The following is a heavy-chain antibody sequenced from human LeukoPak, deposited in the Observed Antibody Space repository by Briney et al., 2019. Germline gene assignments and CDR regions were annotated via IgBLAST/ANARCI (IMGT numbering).Heavy chain of an antibody. CDR2: INHSGST. CDR3: ARGKYSSSWYGIFSRWFDP. V-gene: IGHV4-34*01. Sequence: PSGTLSLTCAVYGGSFSGYYWSWIRQPPGKGLEWIGEINHSGSTNYNPSLKSRVTISVDTSKNQFSLKLSSVTAADTAVYYCARGKYSSSWYGIFSRWFDPWGQGTLVTVSS. J-gene: IGHJ5*02. D-gene: IGHD6-13*01. CDR1: GGSFSGYY.